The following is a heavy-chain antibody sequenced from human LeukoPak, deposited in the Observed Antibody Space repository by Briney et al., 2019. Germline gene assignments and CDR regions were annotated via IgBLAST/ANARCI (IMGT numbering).Heavy chain of an antibody. Sequence: SETLSLTCTVSGGSTRSDYWGWVRQPPGRGLEWIGYIYYSGNTNYNPSLKSRVTISLDTSRNLFSLKLKSVTAADTAVYYCARVRYNSSWFVDYWGQGAPVTVSS. CDR3: ARVRYNSSWFVDY. J-gene: IGHJ4*02. CDR1: GGSTRSDY. V-gene: IGHV4-59*01. D-gene: IGHD6-13*01. CDR2: IYYSGNT.